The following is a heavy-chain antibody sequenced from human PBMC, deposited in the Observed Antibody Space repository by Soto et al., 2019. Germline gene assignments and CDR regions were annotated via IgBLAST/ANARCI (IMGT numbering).Heavy chain of an antibody. V-gene: IGHV1-46*03. J-gene: IGHJ4*02. D-gene: IGHD6-19*01. Sequence: QVQLVQSGAEVKKPGASVKVSCKASGYSFTSYYMHWVRQAPGQGLEWMGIINPSGGSTNYAQKFQGRVTMTRDTSTSTVYMELSSLRSEDTAVYYCARVGVGTVAGLGFDYWGQGTLVTVSS. CDR2: INPSGGST. CDR3: ARVGVGTVAGLGFDY. CDR1: GYSFTSYY.